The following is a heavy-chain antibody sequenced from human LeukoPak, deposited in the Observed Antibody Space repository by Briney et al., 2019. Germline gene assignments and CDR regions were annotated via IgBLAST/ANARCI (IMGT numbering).Heavy chain of an antibody. V-gene: IGHV3-30-3*01. Sequence: GGSLRLSCSVSGFTFSSHAMHWVRQAPGKGLECVAYISYDGSFQYHADSVKGRFIVSRDISKNTLYLQMNSLRAEDSALYYCARGGRGSAAVVAPRSFDIWGQGTMVTVSS. CDR2: ISYDGSFQ. CDR1: GFTFSSHA. D-gene: IGHD3-22*01. J-gene: IGHJ3*02. CDR3: ARGGRGSAAVVAPRSFDI.